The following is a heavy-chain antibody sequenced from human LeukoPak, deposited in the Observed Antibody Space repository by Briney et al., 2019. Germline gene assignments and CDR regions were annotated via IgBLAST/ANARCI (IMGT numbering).Heavy chain of an antibody. V-gene: IGHV4-39*07. CDR3: ARDRGTEYYYGSGSYGELDY. J-gene: IGHJ4*02. Sequence: PSETLSLTCTVSGGSISSSSYYWGWIRQPPGKGLEWIGNIYYSGSTYYNPSLKSRVTISVDTSKNQFSLKLSSVTAADTAVYYCARDRGTEYYYGSGSYGELDYWGQGTLVTVSS. CDR1: GGSISSSSYY. CDR2: IYYSGST. D-gene: IGHD3-10*01.